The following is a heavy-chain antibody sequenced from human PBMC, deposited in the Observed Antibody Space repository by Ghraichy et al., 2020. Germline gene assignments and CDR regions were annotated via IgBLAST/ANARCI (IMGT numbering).Heavy chain of an antibody. CDR1: GSTFSTHV. CDR2: MNPNSGNT. D-gene: IGHD2-2*01. V-gene: IGHV1-8*01. CDR3: ARGMVVPAANDY. J-gene: IGHJ4*02. Sequence: ASVKVSCKVGGSTFSTHVTNFLRLAPRQLLKWMGWMNPNSGNTGYAQKFQGRVTMTRNTSISTAYMELSSLRSEDTAVYYCARGMVVPAANDYWGQGTLV.